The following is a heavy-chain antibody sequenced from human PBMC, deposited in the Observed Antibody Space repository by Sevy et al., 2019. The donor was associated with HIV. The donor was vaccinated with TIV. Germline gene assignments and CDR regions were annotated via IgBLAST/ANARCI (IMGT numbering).Heavy chain of an antibody. Sequence: GGSLRLSCAASEFTFSSYWMSWVRQAPGKGLEWVANIKQDGSGKYYVDSVKGRLTISRDNAKNSLYLQMNSLRAEETAVYYCARDLNYYGSGSSDVWGQGTTVTVSS. CDR2: IKQDGSGK. D-gene: IGHD3-10*01. CDR3: ARDLNYYGSGSSDV. J-gene: IGHJ6*02. CDR1: EFTFSSYW. V-gene: IGHV3-7*03.